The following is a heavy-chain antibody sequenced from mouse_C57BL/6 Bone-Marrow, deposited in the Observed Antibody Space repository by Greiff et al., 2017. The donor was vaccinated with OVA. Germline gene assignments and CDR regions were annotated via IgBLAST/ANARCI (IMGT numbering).Heavy chain of an antibody. Sequence: VQLQQSGPELVKPGASVKMSCKASGYTFTTYPIEWMKQNHGKSLEWIGNFHPYNDDTKYNEKFKGKATLTVEKSSSTVYLELSRLTSDDSAVYYCAKSYSNYGYFDVWGTGNTVTVSS. CDR2: FHPYNDDT. J-gene: IGHJ1*03. V-gene: IGHV1-47*01. CDR3: AKSYSNYGYFDV. D-gene: IGHD2-5*01. CDR1: GYTFTTYP.